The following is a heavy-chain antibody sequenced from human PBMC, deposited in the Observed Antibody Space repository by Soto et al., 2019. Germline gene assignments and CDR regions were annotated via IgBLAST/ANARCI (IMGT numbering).Heavy chain of an antibody. CDR3: ARGGRYSSSSDLTY. D-gene: IGHD6-6*01. J-gene: IGHJ4*02. Sequence: GPEVKKPGASVKVSCTPSGYTFTNYGVNWVRQAPGQGLEWMGWISADSGDTKYAQKFQGRGTMTTDTSTRTAYMELRSLRFDDSAVYYCARGGRYSSSSDLTYWGQGTLVTVSS. V-gene: IGHV1-18*04. CDR2: ISADSGDT. CDR1: GYTFTNYG.